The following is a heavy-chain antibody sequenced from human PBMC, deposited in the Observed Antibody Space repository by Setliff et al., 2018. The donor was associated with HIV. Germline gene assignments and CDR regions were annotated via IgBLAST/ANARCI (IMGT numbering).Heavy chain of an antibody. CDR2: ISAYNGNT. D-gene: IGHD3-10*01. Sequence: ASVKVSCKASGYTFTSYGISWVRQAPGQGLEWMGWISAYNGNTNYAQKLQGRVTMTTDTSTSTAYMELRSLGSDDAAVYYCARGHVGITPFDIWGQGTMVTVSS. CDR3: ARGHVGITPFDI. J-gene: IGHJ3*02. V-gene: IGHV1-18*01. CDR1: GYTFTSYG.